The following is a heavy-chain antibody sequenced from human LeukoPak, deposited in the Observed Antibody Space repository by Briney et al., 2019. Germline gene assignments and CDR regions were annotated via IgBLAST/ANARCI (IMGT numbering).Heavy chain of an antibody. CDR1: GGPISSYY. CDR3: ARDSGGSGSEISYYYMDV. CDR2: VYYSGST. V-gene: IGHV4-59*01. D-gene: IGHD3-10*01. Sequence: SETLSLTCTVSGGPISSYYWSWIRQPPGKGLEWIGYVYYSGSTNYNPSLKSRVTISVDTSKNQFSLKLSSVTAADTAVYYCARDSGGSGSEISYYYMDVWGKGTTVTISS. J-gene: IGHJ6*03.